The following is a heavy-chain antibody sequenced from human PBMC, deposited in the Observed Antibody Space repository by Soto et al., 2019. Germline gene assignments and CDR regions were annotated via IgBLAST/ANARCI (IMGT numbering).Heavy chain of an antibody. CDR2: ISSSSSYI. J-gene: IGHJ6*02. CDR1: GFTFSSYS. CDR3: ARESGYYTYGMDV. Sequence: GGSLRLSCAASGFTFSSYSMNWVRQDTGKGLEWVSSISSSSSYIYYADSVKGRFTISKDNAKNSLYLQMNSLRAEDTAVYYCARESGYYTYGMDVWGQGTTVTVSS. D-gene: IGHD3-3*01. V-gene: IGHV3-21*01.